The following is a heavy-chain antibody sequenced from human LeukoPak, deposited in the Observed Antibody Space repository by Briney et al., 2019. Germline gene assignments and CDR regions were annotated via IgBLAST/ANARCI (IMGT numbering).Heavy chain of an antibody. J-gene: IGHJ5*02. CDR2: IYYSGST. CDR1: GGSISNSIYY. V-gene: IGHV4-39*07. CDR3: ASLGSLWGSWFDP. D-gene: IGHD3-10*01. Sequence: SETLSLTCTVSGGSISNSIYYWGWIRQPPGKGLEWIGSIYYSGSTYYNPSLKSRVTISVDTSKNQFSLKPSSVTAADTAVYYCASLGSLWGSWFDPWGQGTLVTVSS.